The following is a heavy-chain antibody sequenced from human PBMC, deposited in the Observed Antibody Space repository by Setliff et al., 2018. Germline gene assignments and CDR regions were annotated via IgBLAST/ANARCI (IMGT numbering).Heavy chain of an antibody. D-gene: IGHD3-10*01. Sequence: GGSLRLSCAASGFTFSSYAMSWVRQAPGKGLEWVSAISGSGGITYYADSVKGRFTISRDNSKNTLYLQMNSLRAEDTAVYYCAKNGFGVVALGVNNWFDPWGQGTLVTVSS. CDR2: ISGSGGIT. V-gene: IGHV3-23*01. CDR1: GFTFSSYA. J-gene: IGHJ5*02. CDR3: AKNGFGVVALGVNNWFDP.